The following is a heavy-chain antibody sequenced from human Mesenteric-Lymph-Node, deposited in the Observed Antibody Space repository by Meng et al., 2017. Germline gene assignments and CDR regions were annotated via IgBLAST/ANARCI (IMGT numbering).Heavy chain of an antibody. Sequence: GESLKISCAASGFTFSSYSMNWVRQAPGKGLEWVSSISSSSSYIYYADSVKGRSTISRDNAKNSLYLQMNSLRAEDTAVYYCATGYSASHPRGDYWGQGTLVTVSS. J-gene: IGHJ4*02. CDR2: ISSSSSYI. V-gene: IGHV3-21*01. CDR3: ATGYSASHPRGDY. D-gene: IGHD4/OR15-4a*01. CDR1: GFTFSSYS.